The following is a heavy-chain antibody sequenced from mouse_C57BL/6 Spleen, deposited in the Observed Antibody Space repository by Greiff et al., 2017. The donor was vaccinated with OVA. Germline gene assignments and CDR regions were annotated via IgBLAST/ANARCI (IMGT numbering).Heavy chain of an antibody. D-gene: IGHD1-1*01. CDR3: ARSYYGSSLYAMDY. J-gene: IGHJ4*01. Sequence: EVNVVESGGDLVKPGGSLKLSCAASGFTFSSYGMSWVRQTPDKRLEWVATISSGGSYTYYPDSVKGRFTISRDNAKNTLYLQMSSLKSEDTAMYYCARSYYGSSLYAMDYWGQGTSVTVSS. CDR2: ISSGGSYT. V-gene: IGHV5-6*01. CDR1: GFTFSSYG.